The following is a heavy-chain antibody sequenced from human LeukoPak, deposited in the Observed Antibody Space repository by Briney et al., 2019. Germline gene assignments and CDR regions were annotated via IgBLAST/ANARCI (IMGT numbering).Heavy chain of an antibody. CDR3: ARHTPYHASGLSAFDI. V-gene: IGHV4-59*08. CDR1: GGSISSYY. J-gene: IGHJ3*02. CDR2: IYYSGNT. D-gene: IGHD3-10*01. Sequence: PSETLSLTCTVSGGSISSYYWSWIRQPPGKGLEWIGYIYYSGNTNYNPSLKSRVTISVDTSKNQFSLRLSFVTAADTAVYYCARHTPYHASGLSAFDIWGHGTMVTVSS.